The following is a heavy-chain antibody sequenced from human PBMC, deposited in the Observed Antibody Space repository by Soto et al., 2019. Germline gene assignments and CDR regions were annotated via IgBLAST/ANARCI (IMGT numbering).Heavy chain of an antibody. Sequence: GGSLRLSCAASGFTFSSYWMCWVRQAPGKGLEWVANIKQDGSEKYYVDSVKGRFTISRDNAKNSLYLQMNSLRADDTAVYYCARASGIAAFSYYGMDVWGQGTTVTVSS. CDR1: GFTFSSYW. V-gene: IGHV3-7*03. CDR3: ARASGIAAFSYYGMDV. D-gene: IGHD6-13*01. CDR2: IKQDGSEK. J-gene: IGHJ6*02.